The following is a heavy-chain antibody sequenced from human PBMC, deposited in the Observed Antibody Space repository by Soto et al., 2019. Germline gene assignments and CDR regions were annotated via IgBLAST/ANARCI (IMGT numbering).Heavy chain of an antibody. J-gene: IGHJ5*02. CDR2: IYFTGST. V-gene: IGHV4-59*02. CDR1: SGSASSHY. Sequence: QVQLKESGPGLVKPSETLSLTCTVSSGSASSHYWSWIRQSPGKGLEWIAYIYFTGSTNYNPSLKSRVTISIDTSTNQFSLKLTSVTAADTAVYYCARGGSWFDPWGQGTLVTVSS. CDR3: ARGGSWFDP.